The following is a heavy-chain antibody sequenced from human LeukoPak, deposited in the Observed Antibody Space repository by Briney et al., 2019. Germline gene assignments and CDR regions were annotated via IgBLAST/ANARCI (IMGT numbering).Heavy chain of an antibody. D-gene: IGHD5-18*01. CDR2: ISAYNGNT. CDR3: ARRGLGYSYGYADY. Sequence: GASVKVSCKASGYTFTSYGISWVRQAPGQGLEWMGWISAYNGNTNYAQKLQGRVTITTDTSTSTAYMELRSLRSDDTAVYYCARRGLGYSYGYADYWGQGTLVTVSS. V-gene: IGHV1-18*01. CDR1: GYTFTSYG. J-gene: IGHJ4*02.